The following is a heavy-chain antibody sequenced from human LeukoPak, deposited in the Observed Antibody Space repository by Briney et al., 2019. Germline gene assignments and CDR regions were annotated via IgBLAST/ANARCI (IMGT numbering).Heavy chain of an antibody. Sequence: ASVKVSCKASGYTFTAYYIHWVRQAPGQGLQWMGGVSTYSGATNYVHNLQGRVTMTTYTSTTTAYMELRILRADDAAVYFYARDTSSSWYAEIVYWGKGTLVTVSS. CDR1: GYTFTAYY. V-gene: IGHV1-18*04. D-gene: IGHD6-13*01. CDR2: VSTYSGAT. CDR3: ARDTSSSWYAEIVY. J-gene: IGHJ4*02.